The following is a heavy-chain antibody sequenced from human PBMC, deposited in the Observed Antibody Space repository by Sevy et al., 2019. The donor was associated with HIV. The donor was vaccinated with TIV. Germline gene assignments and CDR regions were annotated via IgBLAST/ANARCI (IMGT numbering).Heavy chain of an antibody. CDR3: ARQKSFYGDSPYYYSMDV. D-gene: IGHD4-17*01. V-gene: IGHV5-51*01. CDR2: IYPGDSDT. J-gene: IGHJ6*03. CDR1: GYSFTSYW. Sequence: GESLKISCKGSGYSFTSYWIGWVRQMPGKGLEWMGIIYPGDSDTRYSPSFQGQVTISADKSISTAYLQWSSLKASDTAMYYCARQKSFYGDSPYYYSMDVWGKGTTVTVSS.